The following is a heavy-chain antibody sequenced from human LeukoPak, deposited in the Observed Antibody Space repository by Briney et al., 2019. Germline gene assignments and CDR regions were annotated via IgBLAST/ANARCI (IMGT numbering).Heavy chain of an antibody. CDR1: GFTFSDSG. V-gene: IGHV3-30*18. Sequence: GGSLRLSCAASGFTFSDSGMHWVRQAPGKGLEWVAIISSDGSRRFYADSVRGRFTVSRDNSKNTLYLQMNSLRAEDTAVYHCAKSSDNVFFRPFDYWGQGTLVTVSS. D-gene: IGHD3-16*01. CDR2: ISSDGSRR. CDR3: AKSSDNVFFRPFDY. J-gene: IGHJ4*02.